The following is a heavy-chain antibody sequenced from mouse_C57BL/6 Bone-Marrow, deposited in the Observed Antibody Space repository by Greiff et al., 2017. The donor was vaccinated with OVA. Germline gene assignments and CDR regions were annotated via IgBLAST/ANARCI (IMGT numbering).Heavy chain of an antibody. D-gene: IGHD1-1*02. CDR2: IHPNSGST. Sequence: QVHVKQSGAELVKPGASVKLSCTASGYTFTSYWMHWVKQRPGQGLEWIGMIHPNSGSTNYNEKFKSKATLTVDKSSSTAYMQLSSLTSEDSAVYYCASRVLLAYWGQGTLVTVSA. CDR3: ASRVLLAY. V-gene: IGHV1-64*01. CDR1: GYTFTSYW. J-gene: IGHJ3*01.